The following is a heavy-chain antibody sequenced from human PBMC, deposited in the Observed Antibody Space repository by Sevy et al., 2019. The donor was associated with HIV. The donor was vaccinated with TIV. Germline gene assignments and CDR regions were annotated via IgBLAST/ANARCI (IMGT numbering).Heavy chain of an antibody. V-gene: IGHV3-48*03. D-gene: IGHD6-6*01. CDR3: ARMRQLVPNYYYYGMDV. Sequence: GGSLRLSCTASGFTFSSYEMNWVRQAPGKGLEWVSYISNIGSNIYYSDSVKGRFTISRDNAKNSLYLQMNSLRAEDTAVYYCARMRQLVPNYYYYGMDVWGQGTTVTVSS. CDR2: ISNIGSNI. CDR1: GFTFSSYE. J-gene: IGHJ6*02.